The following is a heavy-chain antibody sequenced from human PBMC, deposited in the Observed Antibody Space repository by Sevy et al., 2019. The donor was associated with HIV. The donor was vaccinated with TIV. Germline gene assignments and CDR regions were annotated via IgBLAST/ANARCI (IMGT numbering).Heavy chain of an antibody. D-gene: IGHD4-17*01. CDR3: ARDHVKDGDLGDYYYSAMDV. V-gene: IGHV3-11*01. Sequence: GGSLRLSCAAAGFTISDYFMTWIRQAPGKGLEWVSYISSSGDTIYYADSGKGRFTISRDNARNSLYLQMNSLRAEDTAVYYCARDHVKDGDLGDYYYSAMDVWGQGTTVTVSS. J-gene: IGHJ6*02. CDR2: ISSSGDTI. CDR1: GFTISDYF.